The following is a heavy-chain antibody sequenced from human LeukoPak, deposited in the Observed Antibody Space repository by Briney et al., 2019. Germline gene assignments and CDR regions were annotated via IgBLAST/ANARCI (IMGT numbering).Heavy chain of an antibody. Sequence: PSETLSLTCTVSGGSISSYYWSWIRQPPGKGLEWIGYIYYSGSTNYNPSLKSRVTISVDTSKNQFSLKLSSVTAADTAVYYCARDQRYYYDSSGYPMRYFDYWGQGTLVTVSS. V-gene: IGHV4-59*01. J-gene: IGHJ4*02. CDR3: ARDQRYYYDSSGYPMRYFDY. CDR1: GGSISSYY. D-gene: IGHD3-22*01. CDR2: IYYSGST.